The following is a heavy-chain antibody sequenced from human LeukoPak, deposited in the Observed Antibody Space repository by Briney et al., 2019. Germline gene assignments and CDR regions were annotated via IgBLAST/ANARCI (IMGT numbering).Heavy chain of an antibody. CDR3: AKGSYYDSSGSFYFDY. Sequence: PGGPLRLSCAASGFTFSSYAMSWVRQAPGKGLEWVSGSGSGDNTYYADSVKGRFTISRDNSKNTLYVQVNSLGTEDTAAYYCAKGSYYDSSGSFYFDYWGQGTLVTVSS. D-gene: IGHD3-22*01. J-gene: IGHJ4*02. V-gene: IGHV3-23*01. CDR1: GFTFSSYA. CDR2: SGSGDNT.